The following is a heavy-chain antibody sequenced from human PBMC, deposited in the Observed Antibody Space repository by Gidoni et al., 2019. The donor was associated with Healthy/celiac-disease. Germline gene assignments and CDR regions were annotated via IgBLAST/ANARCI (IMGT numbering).Heavy chain of an antibody. Sequence: EVQLVESGGGLVKHGGSLRLSCAASGFPFSSYSMNGVRQAPGKGLEWVSSISSSSSYIYYADSVKGRFTISRDNAKNSLYLQMNSLRAEDTAVYYCAREGAGYDFWSGYLDYWGQGTLVTVSS. CDR3: AREGAGYDFWSGYLDY. J-gene: IGHJ4*02. D-gene: IGHD3-3*01. V-gene: IGHV3-21*01. CDR2: ISSSSSYI. CDR1: GFPFSSYS.